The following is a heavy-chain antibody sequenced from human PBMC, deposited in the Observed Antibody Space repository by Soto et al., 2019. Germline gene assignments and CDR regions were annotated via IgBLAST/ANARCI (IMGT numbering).Heavy chain of an antibody. D-gene: IGHD4-17*01. CDR2: TIPVFGTT. CDR1: GATLRSYG. J-gene: IGHJ4*02. V-gene: IGHV1-69*01. CDR3: AMSFTVTTEYYFDY. Sequence: QVQPVQSGAEVKKPGSSVKVSCKASGATLRSYGIIWVRQAPGQGLEWMGGTIPVFGTTNYAQNFHGRATITADESTDTADLELSSLRSDDTAVYYCAMSFTVTTEYYFDYWGQGTLVTVSS.